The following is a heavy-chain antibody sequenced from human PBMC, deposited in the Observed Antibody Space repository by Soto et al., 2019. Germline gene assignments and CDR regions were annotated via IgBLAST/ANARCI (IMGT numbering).Heavy chain of an antibody. CDR1: GFNFTTFA. Sequence: MQLVQSGPEVKKPGNSVKVSCKASGFNFTTFAVQWVRQARGQRLEWMGWIVMGSGNTNFAQKFQERVSITRDMSTTTDYMVMSRLTSEDTAVYYCAASYTRSSVSDCCGQGTLVTVSS. J-gene: IGHJ4*02. D-gene: IGHD1-20*01. V-gene: IGHV1-58*01. CDR3: AASYTRSSVSDC. CDR2: IVMGSGNT.